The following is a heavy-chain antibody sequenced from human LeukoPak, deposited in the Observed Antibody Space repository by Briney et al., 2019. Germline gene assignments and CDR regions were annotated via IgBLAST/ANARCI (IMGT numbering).Heavy chain of an antibody. D-gene: IGHD3-10*01. J-gene: IGHJ6*02. CDR2: ISSSSSYI. CDR3: ARRGLYYGMDV. Sequence: RGSLRLSCAASGFTFSSYSMNWVRQAPGKGLEWVSSISSSSSYIYYADSVKGRFTISRDNAKNSLYLQMNSLRAEDTAVYYCARRGLYYGMDVWGQGTTVTVSS. CDR1: GFTFSSYS. V-gene: IGHV3-21*01.